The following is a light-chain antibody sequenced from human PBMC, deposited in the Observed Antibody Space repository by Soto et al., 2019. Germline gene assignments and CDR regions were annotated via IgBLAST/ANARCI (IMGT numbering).Light chain of an antibody. CDR2: AAS. CDR1: QSISSY. Sequence: DIQMTQSPSSLSASVGDRVTITCRASQSISSYLNWYQQKPGKAHKLLIYAASSVQSGVPSRFSGSGSGTDFTHTISSLQPEDFATYYCQQSDSTLFTFGPGTKVDIK. CDR3: QQSDSTLFT. J-gene: IGKJ3*01. V-gene: IGKV1-39*01.